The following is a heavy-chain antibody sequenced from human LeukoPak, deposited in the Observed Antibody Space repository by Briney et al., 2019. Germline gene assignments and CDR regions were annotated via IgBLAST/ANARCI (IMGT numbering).Heavy chain of an antibody. CDR2: INPNSGGT. CDR3: AREDSSSWYTYFVY. Sequence: ASVKVSCKASGYTFTGYYMHWVRQAPGQGLEWMGWINPNSGGTNYAQKFQGRVTMTRDTSISTAYMELSRLRSDDTAVYYCAREDSSSWYTYFVYWGQGTLVTVSS. J-gene: IGHJ4*02. CDR1: GYTFTGYY. V-gene: IGHV1-2*02. D-gene: IGHD6-13*01.